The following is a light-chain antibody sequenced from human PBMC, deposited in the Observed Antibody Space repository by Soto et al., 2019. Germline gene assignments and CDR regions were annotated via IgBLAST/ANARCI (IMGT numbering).Light chain of an antibody. Sequence: DIQLTQSPSSLSASLGDSITITCRASETISTFLNWYQQKPGKAPKLLIYDASNLERGVPSRFSGSGSGTDFSLTVDSLQPEDTATYYCQQYDHPPYTFGQGTKLEIK. J-gene: IGKJ2*01. CDR3: QQYDHPPYT. CDR2: DAS. CDR1: ETISTF. V-gene: IGKV1-33*01.